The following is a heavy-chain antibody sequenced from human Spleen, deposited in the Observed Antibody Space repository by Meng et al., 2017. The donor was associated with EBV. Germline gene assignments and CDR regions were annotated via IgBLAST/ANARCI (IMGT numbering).Heavy chain of an antibody. CDR3: ARGAAAGH. V-gene: IGHV7-4-1*02. CDR2: INTNTGNP. J-gene: IGHJ4*02. Sequence: QVQRVQSGSELKKPGASVMGSCKASGYSLTDYPMNWVRQAPGQGLEWMGWINTNTGNPTYDQGFTGRFVFLLDTSVNTAYLQINSLKAEDTAVYYCARGAAAGHWGQGTLVTVSS. CDR1: GYSLTDYP. D-gene: IGHD6-13*01.